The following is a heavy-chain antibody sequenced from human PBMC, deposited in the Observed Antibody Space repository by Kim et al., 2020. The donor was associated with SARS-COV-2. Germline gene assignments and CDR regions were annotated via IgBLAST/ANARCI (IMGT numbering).Heavy chain of an antibody. CDR1: GFTSSNFA. J-gene: IGHJ4*02. CDR2: ITGSGSP. Sequence: GGSLRLSCAVSGFTSSNFAVRWVRQAPGKGLEWVSGITGSGSPYYADSVKGRFTISRDTPKNTVYLQMNSLRLEDTVVYFCAKLGTNMKLNVDCWGQGTL. CDR3: AKLGTNMKLNVDC. D-gene: IGHD1-1*01. V-gene: IGHV3-23*01.